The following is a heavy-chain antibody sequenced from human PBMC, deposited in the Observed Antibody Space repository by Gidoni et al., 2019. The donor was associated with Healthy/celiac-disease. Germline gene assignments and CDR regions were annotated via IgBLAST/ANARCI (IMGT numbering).Heavy chain of an antibody. CDR3: ARSCSSTSCYPNGVDYYYYGMDV. CDR1: GYTFTSYD. V-gene: IGHV1-8*01. D-gene: IGHD2-2*01. CDR2: MNPNSGNT. Sequence: QVQLVQSGAEVKKPGASVKGSCKDSGYTFTSYDINWVRQATGQGLEWMGWMNPNSGNTGYAQKFQGRVTMTRNTSISTAYIELSSLRSEDTAVYYCARSCSSTSCYPNGVDYYYYGMDVWGQGTTVTVSS. J-gene: IGHJ6*02.